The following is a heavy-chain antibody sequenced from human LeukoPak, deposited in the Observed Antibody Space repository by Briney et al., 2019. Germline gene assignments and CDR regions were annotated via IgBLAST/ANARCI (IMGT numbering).Heavy chain of an antibody. J-gene: IGHJ4*02. CDR1: GFTFSSYA. V-gene: IGHV3-64D*06. CDR2: ISSNGGGT. Sequence: PGGSLRLSCSASGFTFSSYAMHWVRQAPGKGLEYVSAISSNGGGTYYADSVKGRFTISRDNSKNTLYLQMSSLRAEDTAVYYCVKDHSGPLLRFGESTIFDYWGQGTLVTVSS. D-gene: IGHD3-10*01. CDR3: VKDHSGPLLRFGESTIFDY.